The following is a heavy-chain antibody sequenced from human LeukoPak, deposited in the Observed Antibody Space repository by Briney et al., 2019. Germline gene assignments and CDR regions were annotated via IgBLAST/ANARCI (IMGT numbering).Heavy chain of an antibody. CDR1: GGTFSSYA. D-gene: IGHD6-13*01. Sequence: ASVKVSCKASGGTFSSYAINWVRQAPGQGLEWMGGIIPIFGTPNYAQKFQGRVTITADESTSTACMELSSLRFEDTAVYYCATAPGAAGYWYFDLWGRGTLVTVSS. J-gene: IGHJ2*01. CDR2: IIPIFGTP. CDR3: ATAPGAAGYWYFDL. V-gene: IGHV1-69*13.